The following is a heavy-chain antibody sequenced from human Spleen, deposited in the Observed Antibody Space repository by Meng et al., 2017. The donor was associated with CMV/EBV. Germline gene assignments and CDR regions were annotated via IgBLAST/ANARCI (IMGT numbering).Heavy chain of an antibody. CDR2: IKEDGSEK. CDR3: ARGHNMFAWFDP. V-gene: IGHV3-7*01. D-gene: IGHD3-10*02. J-gene: IGHJ5*02. Sequence: SCAASGCTFENYLRSWVRQAPGKGLEWVANIKEDGSEKYYVDSVKGRFIISRDNAKNSLYLQMNSLRAEDTAVYYCARGHNMFAWFDPWGQGTLVTVSS. CDR1: GCTFENYL.